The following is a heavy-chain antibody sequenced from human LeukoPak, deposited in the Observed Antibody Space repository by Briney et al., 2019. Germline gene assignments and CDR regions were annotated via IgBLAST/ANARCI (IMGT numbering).Heavy chain of an antibody. D-gene: IGHD2-15*01. Sequence: SETLSLTCAVYGGSFSGYYWAWIRQSPGKGLEWIANIYYGGSSYYNPSLKRRVTISVDTSKNQFSLKVYSVTAADTAVYYCARRGGLRGDNWGQGTLVTVSS. V-gene: IGHV4-34*01. CDR3: ARRGGLRGDN. CDR2: IYYGGSS. J-gene: IGHJ4*02. CDR1: GGSFSGYY.